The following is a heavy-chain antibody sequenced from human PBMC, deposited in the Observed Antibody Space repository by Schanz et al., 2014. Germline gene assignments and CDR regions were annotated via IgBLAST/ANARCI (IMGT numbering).Heavy chain of an antibody. CDR3: AREQIMAAAGLVDY. V-gene: IGHV3-48*04. J-gene: IGHJ4*01. CDR1: GFTFSSYA. Sequence: EGQLVESGGGLVQPGGSLRLSCAASGFTFSSYAMSWVRQAPGKGLEWVSDISSGSSYANYADSVKGRFTISRDNAKNSLYLQMNSLRAEDTAVYYCAREQIMAAAGLVDYWGHGTLVTVSS. CDR2: ISSGSSYA. D-gene: IGHD6-13*01.